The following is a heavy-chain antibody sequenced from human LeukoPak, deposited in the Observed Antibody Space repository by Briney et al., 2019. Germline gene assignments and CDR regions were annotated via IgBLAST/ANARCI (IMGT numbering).Heavy chain of an antibody. CDR3: ARPTHRLTVTTAIDY. Sequence: ASVKVSCKPSGDRFNGFYIHWVRQAPGQGLQWMGWINPKNGATKYSQNFRGRVTMTRDTSIDTAYMELSSLTPDDTAIYYCARPTHRLTVTTAIDYWGQGTLVTVSS. D-gene: IGHD4-17*01. CDR2: INPKNGAT. V-gene: IGHV1-2*02. J-gene: IGHJ4*02. CDR1: GDRFNGFY.